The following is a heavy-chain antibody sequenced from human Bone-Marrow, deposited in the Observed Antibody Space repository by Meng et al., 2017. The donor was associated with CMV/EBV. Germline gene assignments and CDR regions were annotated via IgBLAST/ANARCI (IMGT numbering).Heavy chain of an antibody. D-gene: IGHD2-21*02. CDR2: ISCRGTNE. J-gene: IGHJ3*01. V-gene: IGHV3-30*18. CDR3: AKEAKTYCAGDCYAFDV. CDR1: FTFSDYG. Sequence: FTFSDYGMHWVRQATGKGLEWVTGISCRGTNEYYANSVKGRFTISRDNSKSTLNLQMNSLRAEDTAVYYCAKEAKTYCAGDCYAFDVWGQGTMVTVSS.